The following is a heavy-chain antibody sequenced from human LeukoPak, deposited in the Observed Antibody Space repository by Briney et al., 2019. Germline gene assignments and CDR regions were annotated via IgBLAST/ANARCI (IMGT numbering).Heavy chain of an antibody. D-gene: IGHD1-26*01. CDR3: ARHEYSGSYYGLSWFDP. J-gene: IGHJ5*02. CDR1: GGSISSGSYY. Sequence: SETLSLTCTVSGGSISSGSYYWSWIRQPAGKGLERIGRIYTSGSTNYNPSLKSRVTISVDTSKNQFSLKLSSVTAADTAVYYCARHEYSGSYYGLSWFDPWGQGTLVTVSS. V-gene: IGHV4-61*02. CDR2: IYTSGST.